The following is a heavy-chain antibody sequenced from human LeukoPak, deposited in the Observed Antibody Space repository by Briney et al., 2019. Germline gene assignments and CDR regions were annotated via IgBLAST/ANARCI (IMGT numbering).Heavy chain of an antibody. D-gene: IGHD5-12*01. V-gene: IGHV3-23*01. CDR2: ISGSGAST. CDR3: AKAKDRGYSGYVAYYFDF. J-gene: IGHJ4*02. CDR1: GFIFSTYV. Sequence: PGGSLRLSCAASGFIFSTYVMIWVRQAPEKGLEWVSGISGSGASTYYADSVKGRFTISRDNSKNTLYLEMNSLRVEDTAVYHCAKAKDRGYSGYVAYYFDFWGQGTLVTVSS.